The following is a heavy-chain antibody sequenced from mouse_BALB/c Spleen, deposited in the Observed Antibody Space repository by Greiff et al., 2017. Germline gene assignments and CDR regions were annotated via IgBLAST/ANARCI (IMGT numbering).Heavy chain of an antibody. CDR3: ARVYYRYDVTWFAY. D-gene: IGHD2-14*01. CDR2: ISDGGSYT. CDR1: GFTFSDYY. J-gene: IGHJ3*01. Sequence: EVQLVESGGGLVKPGGSLKLSCAASGFTFSDYYMYWVRQTPEKRLEWVATISDGGSYTYYPDSVKGRFTISRDNAKNNLYLQMSSLKSEDTAMYYCARVYYRYDVTWFAYWGQGTGHCLC. V-gene: IGHV5-4*02.